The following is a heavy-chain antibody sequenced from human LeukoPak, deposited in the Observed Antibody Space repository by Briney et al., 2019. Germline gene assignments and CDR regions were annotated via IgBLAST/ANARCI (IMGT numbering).Heavy chain of an antibody. CDR1: GYTFTSYD. CDR3: ARSGDSSGYFDY. V-gene: IGHV1-8*01. CDR2: MNPNSGNT. D-gene: IGHD3-22*01. Sequence: APVKVSCKASGYTFTSYDINWVRQATGQGLEWMGWMNPNSGNTGYAQKFQGRVTMTRNTSISTAYMELSSLRSEDTAVYYCARSGDSSGYFDYWGQGTLVTVSS. J-gene: IGHJ4*02.